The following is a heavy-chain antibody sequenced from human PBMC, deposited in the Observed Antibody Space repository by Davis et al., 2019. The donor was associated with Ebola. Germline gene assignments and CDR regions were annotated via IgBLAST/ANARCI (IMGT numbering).Heavy chain of an antibody. J-gene: IGHJ4*02. CDR3: AKDRASWSSSCDY. CDR1: GFTFSSYD. CDR2: IGTAGDT. D-gene: IGHD6-13*01. V-gene: IGHV3-13*01. Sequence: GESLKISCAASGFTFSSYDMHWVRQATGKGLEWVSAIGTAGDTYYPGSVKGRFTISRDNSKNTLYLQMNSLRAEDTAVYYCAKDRASWSSSCDYWGQGTLVTVSS.